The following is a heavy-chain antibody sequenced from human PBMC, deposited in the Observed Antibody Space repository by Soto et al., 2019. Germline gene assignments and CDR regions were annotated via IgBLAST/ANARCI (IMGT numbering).Heavy chain of an antibody. D-gene: IGHD2-15*01. CDR1: GFTFSSYS. V-gene: IGHV3-21*01. Sequence: GGSLRLSCAASGFTFSSYSMNWVRQAPGKGLEWVSSISSSSYIYYADSVKGRFTISRDNAKNSLYLQMNSLRAEDTAVYYCARVLGYCSGGSCYSPRSFDYWGQGTLVTVSS. CDR3: ARVLGYCSGGSCYSPRSFDY. CDR2: ISSSSYI. J-gene: IGHJ4*02.